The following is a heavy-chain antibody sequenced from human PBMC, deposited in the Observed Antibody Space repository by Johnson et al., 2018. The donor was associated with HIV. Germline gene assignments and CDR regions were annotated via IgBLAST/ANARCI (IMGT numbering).Heavy chain of an antibody. CDR2: ISYDGSNK. D-gene: IGHD6-13*01. V-gene: IGHV3-30*04. CDR3: ARGGYLDAFDI. CDR1: GFTFSSYA. Sequence: QVQLVESGGGVVHPGRSLRLSCAASGFTFSSYAMHWVRQAPGKGLEWVAVISYDGSNKYYADSVKGRFTISRDNSKNTLYLQMNSLRAEDTAVYYCARGGYLDAFDIGGQGTMVTVAS. J-gene: IGHJ3*02.